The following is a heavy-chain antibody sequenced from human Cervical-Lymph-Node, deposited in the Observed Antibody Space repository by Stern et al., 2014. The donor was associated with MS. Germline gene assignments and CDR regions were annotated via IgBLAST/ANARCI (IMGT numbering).Heavy chain of an antibody. Sequence: VQLVESGAGLVKPGGSVRLSCEASGFTFSCYSMNWVRQAPGKGLEWVACISTGGSYTYYAESLKGRFTISSENAKTSPYLHIHSLRAEDTAVYYCARGRGGNYRYYWDYWGQGTLVTVSS. D-gene: IGHD4-23*01. J-gene: IGHJ4*02. CDR1: GFTFSCYS. CDR3: ARGRGGNYRYYWDY. CDR2: ISTGGSYT. V-gene: IGHV3-21*01.